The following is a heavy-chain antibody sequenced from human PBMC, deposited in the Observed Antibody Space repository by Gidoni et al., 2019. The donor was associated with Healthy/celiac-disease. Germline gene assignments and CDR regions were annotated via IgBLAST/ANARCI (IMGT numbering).Heavy chain of an antibody. D-gene: IGHD2-2*01. CDR3: AKDGEDIVVVPAAMPEDY. CDR2: ISGSGGST. J-gene: IGHJ4*02. CDR1: GLNFSRYA. Sequence: EVQLLESGGGLVQPGGSLRISCAASGLNFSRYARSWVRQAPGKGLEWVSAISGSGGSTYYADSVQGRFTISRDNSKNTLYLQMNSLRAEDTAVYYCAKDGEDIVVVPAAMPEDYWGQGTLVTVSS. V-gene: IGHV3-23*01.